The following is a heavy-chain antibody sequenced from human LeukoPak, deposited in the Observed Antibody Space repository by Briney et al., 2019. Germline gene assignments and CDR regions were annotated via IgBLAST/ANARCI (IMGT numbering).Heavy chain of an antibody. CDR2: IYPGDSDT. CDR1: GYSFTSYW. CDR3: ARHLRPHPYTYDFWSGYATNWFDP. D-gene: IGHD3-3*01. V-gene: IGHV5-51*01. J-gene: IGHJ5*02. Sequence: GESLKISCKGSGYSFTSYWLGWVRQMPGKGLEWMGIIYPGDSDTRYSPSFQGQVTISADKSISTAYLQWSSLKASDTAMYYCARHLRPHPYTYDFWSGYATNWFDPWGQGTLVTVSS.